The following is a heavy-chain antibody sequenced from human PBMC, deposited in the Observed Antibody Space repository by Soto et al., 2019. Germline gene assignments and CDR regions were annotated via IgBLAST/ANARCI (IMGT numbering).Heavy chain of an antibody. CDR2: IYWNDDK. D-gene: IGHD3-10*01. CDR3: ARLSSQMASFDY. J-gene: IGHJ4*02. CDR1: GFSLSTSGVG. V-gene: IGHV2-5*01. Sequence: QITLKESGPTLVKPTQTLTLTRTFSGFSLSTSGVGVGWIRQPPGKALEWLALIYWNDDKRYSPSLESRLTITKDTSKNQVVLTMTNMDPVDTATYYCARLSSQMASFDYWGQGTLVTVSS.